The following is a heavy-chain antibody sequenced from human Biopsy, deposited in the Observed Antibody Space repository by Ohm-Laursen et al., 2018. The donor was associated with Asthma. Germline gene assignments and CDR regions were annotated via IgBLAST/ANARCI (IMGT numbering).Heavy chain of an antibody. CDR2: IMTAFGTT. Sequence: SVKVSCKAPGGTFSNFAISWVRQAPGQGLEWLGGIMTAFGTTNYAQKFQVRVTITADESTSTAYMEVTSLRSEDTAIYYCARCQVGYSSGWSLLLKKIYYSGMDVWGQGTAVPVS. CDR1: GGTFSNFA. CDR3: ARCQVGYSSGWSLLLKKIYYSGMDV. V-gene: IGHV1-69*13. D-gene: IGHD6-19*01. J-gene: IGHJ6*02.